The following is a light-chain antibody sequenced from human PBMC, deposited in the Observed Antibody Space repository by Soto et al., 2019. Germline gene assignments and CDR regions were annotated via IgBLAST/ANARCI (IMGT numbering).Light chain of an antibody. CDR3: RQYNSYWA. V-gene: IGKV1-5*03. CDR2: KAS. J-gene: IGKJ1*01. CDR1: QSISSW. Sequence: DIQMTQSPSTLSASVGDRVTITCRASQSISSWLAWYQQKPGKAPKLLIYKASSLESGVPSRFSGSRSGTEFTLTISSMQPDDFATYYCRQYNSYWAFGQGTKVEIK.